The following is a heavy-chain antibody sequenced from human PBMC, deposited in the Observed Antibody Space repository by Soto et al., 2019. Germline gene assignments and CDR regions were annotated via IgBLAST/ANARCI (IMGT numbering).Heavy chain of an antibody. D-gene: IGHD2-15*01. CDR2: INPSGGST. CDR3: GRDAGCSGGSCYSDY. V-gene: IGHV1-46*01. J-gene: IGHJ4*02. Sequence: ASVKVSCKASGYTFTSYYMHWVRQAPGQGLEWMGIINPSGGSTSYAQKFQGRVTMTRDTSTSTVYMELSSLRSEDTAVYYCGRDAGCSGGSCYSDYWGQGTLVTVSS. CDR1: GYTFTSYY.